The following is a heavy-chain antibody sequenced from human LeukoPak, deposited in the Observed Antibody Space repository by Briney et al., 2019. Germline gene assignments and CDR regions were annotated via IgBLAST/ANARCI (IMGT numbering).Heavy chain of an antibody. Sequence: SETLSLTCTVSGYSISSGYYWGWIRQPPGKGVEWIGSIYHSGSTYYNPSLKSRVTISVDTSKNQFSLKLSSVTAADTAVYYCARTSGVGGAFDIWGQGTMVTVSS. CDR2: IYHSGST. V-gene: IGHV4-38-2*02. D-gene: IGHD3-3*01. CDR3: ARTSGVGGAFDI. J-gene: IGHJ3*02. CDR1: GYSISSGYY.